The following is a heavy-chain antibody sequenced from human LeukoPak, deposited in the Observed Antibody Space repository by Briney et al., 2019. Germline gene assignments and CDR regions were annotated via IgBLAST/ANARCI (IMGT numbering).Heavy chain of an antibody. D-gene: IGHD3-10*01. CDR1: GGSIRSSYYY. CDR3: ARESYYGSGSEGYFAY. Sequence: SETLSLTCTVSGGSIRSSYYYWGWIRQPPGKGLEWIGSIYDSGSTYYNPSLKSRVTISVDTSKNQFSLKLSSVTAADTAVYYCARESYYGSGSEGYFAYWGQGTLVTVSS. J-gene: IGHJ4*02. CDR2: IYDSGST. V-gene: IGHV4-39*07.